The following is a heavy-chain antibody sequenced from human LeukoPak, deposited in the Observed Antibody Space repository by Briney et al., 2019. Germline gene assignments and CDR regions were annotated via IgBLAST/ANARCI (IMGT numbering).Heavy chain of an antibody. Sequence: PSETLSLTCTVSGGSISSYYWSWIRQPPGKGLEWIGYIYYSGSTNYNPSLKSRVTISVDTSKNQFSLKLSSVTAADTAVYYCARLILSEGGDAFDIWGQGTMVTVSS. V-gene: IGHV4-59*12. CDR2: IYYSGST. D-gene: IGHD2-21*01. J-gene: IGHJ3*02. CDR3: ARLILSEGGDAFDI. CDR1: GGSISSYY.